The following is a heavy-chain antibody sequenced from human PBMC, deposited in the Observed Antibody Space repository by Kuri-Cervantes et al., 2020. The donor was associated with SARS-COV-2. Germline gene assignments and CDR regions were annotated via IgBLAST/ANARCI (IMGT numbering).Heavy chain of an antibody. Sequence: GSLRLSCAVYGGSFSGYYWSWIRQPPGKGLEWIGEINHSGSTNYNPFLKSRVTISVDTSKDQFSLKLSSVTAADTAVYYCARFSAAAGQRTFDYWGQGTRVTVSS. CDR1: GGSFSGYY. D-gene: IGHD6-13*01. CDR3: ARFSAAAGQRTFDY. V-gene: IGHV4-34*01. CDR2: INHSGST. J-gene: IGHJ4*02.